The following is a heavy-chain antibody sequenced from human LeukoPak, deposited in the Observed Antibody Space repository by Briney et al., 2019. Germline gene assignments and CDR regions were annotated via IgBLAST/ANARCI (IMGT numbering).Heavy chain of an antibody. J-gene: IGHJ3*02. CDR1: GFTFSTYA. CDR2: ISGSGAGK. V-gene: IGHV3-23*01. CDR3: AKAAYGDYAGAFDI. Sequence: PGGSLRHSCAASGFTFSTYAMTWVRQAPGKGLEWVSSISGSGAGKFYAAPVKGRFTTSRDNSKNTLFVQMNNLRAEDTAVYYCAKAAYGDYAGAFDIWGQGTMVIVSS. D-gene: IGHD4-17*01.